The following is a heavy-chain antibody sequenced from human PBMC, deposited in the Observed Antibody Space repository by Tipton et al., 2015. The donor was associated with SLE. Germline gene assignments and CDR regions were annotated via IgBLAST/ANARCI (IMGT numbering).Heavy chain of an antibody. CDR1: GGSISSSSYY. D-gene: IGHD1-26*01. CDR2: IYFSGST. V-gene: IGHV4-39*01. CDR3: ARLSGSFSQLYTWFDP. J-gene: IGHJ5*02. Sequence: PGLVKPSETLSLTCTVSGGSISSSSYYWGYIRQPPGKGLEWIGSIYFSGSTYYNPSLKSRVTMSVDTSKNQFSLNLSSVTAADTALYYCARLSGSFSQLYTWFDPWGQGTLVTVSS.